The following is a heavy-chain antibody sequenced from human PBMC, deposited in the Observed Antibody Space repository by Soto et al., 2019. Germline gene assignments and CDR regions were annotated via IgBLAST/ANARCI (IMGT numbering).Heavy chain of an antibody. CDR2: TYYRSKWYN. CDR1: GDSVSSNSAA. J-gene: IGHJ4*02. V-gene: IGHV6-1*01. CDR3: ASSPYDFWSGYYPLYFDY. Sequence: SQTLSLTCAISGDSVSSNSAAWNWIRQSPSRGLEWLGRTYYRSKWYNDYAVPVKSRITINPDTSKNQFSLQLNSVTPEDTAVYYCASSPYDFWSGYYPLYFDYWGQGTLVTVSS. D-gene: IGHD3-3*01.